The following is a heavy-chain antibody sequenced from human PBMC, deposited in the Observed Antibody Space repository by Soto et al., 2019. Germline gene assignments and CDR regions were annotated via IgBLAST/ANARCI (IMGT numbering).Heavy chain of an antibody. D-gene: IGHD3-10*01. J-gene: IGHJ3*02. V-gene: IGHV3-30-3*01. Sequence: QVQLVESGGGVVQPGRSLRLSCAASGFTFSSYAMHWVRQAPGKGLEWVAVISYDGSNKYYADSVKGRFTISRDNSKNTRYRQKNSRRAEDTAVYDGARGVRGATKVRGGEEACDIWGQGTMVTVSS. CDR3: ARGVRGATKVRGGEEACDI. CDR1: GFTFSSYA. CDR2: ISYDGSNK.